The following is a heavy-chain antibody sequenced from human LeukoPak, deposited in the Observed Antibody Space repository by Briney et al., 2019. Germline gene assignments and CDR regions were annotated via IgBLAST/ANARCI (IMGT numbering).Heavy chain of an antibody. V-gene: IGHV4-59*01. D-gene: IGHD6-13*01. CDR2: IYYSGST. CDR3: AREYSSSWSKINWFDP. Sequence: SDTLSLTCTVSGGSISSYYWSWIRHPPGQGLELIGYIYYSGSTNYNPSLKSRVTISVDTSKNQFSLKLSSVTAADTAVYYCAREYSSSWSKINWFDPWGQGTLVTVSS. J-gene: IGHJ5*02. CDR1: GGSISSYY.